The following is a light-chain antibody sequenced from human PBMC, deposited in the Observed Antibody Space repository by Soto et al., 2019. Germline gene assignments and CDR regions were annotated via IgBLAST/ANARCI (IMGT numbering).Light chain of an antibody. Sequence: DIQMTQSPSSVSASVGDRVTITCRASQRLSSWLSWYQQKPGRAPKLLIYAASTLQSGVPSRFSGSGSGTDFTLTISSLQPEDFATYYCQQGSSFPVTFVVGTKVEVK. J-gene: IGKJ4*01. V-gene: IGKV1-12*01. CDR2: AAS. CDR3: QQGSSFPVT. CDR1: QRLSSW.